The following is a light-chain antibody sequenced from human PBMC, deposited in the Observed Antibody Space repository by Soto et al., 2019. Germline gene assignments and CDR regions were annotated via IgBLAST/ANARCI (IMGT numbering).Light chain of an antibody. J-gene: IGKJ2*01. CDR3: HQYDDGPYT. CDR1: QRISSY. V-gene: IGKV1-39*01. CDR2: AAS. Sequence: EIQITQSTSTMSASVGDRVTITCRASQRISSYLNWYQQKPGKAPKLLIYAASSLQSGVTSRFSGSGSGTDFTLTISSLQSEDFAVYYCHQYDDGPYTVGPVT.